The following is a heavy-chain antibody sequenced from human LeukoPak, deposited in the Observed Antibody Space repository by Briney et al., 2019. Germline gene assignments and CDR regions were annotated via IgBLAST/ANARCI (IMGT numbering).Heavy chain of an antibody. D-gene: IGHD6-19*01. CDR1: GFTFSSYS. Sequence: GGSLRLSCAASGFTFSSYSMNWVRQAPGKGLEWVSSISSSSSYIYYADSAKGRFTISRDNAKNSLYLQMNSLRAEDTAVYYCARDGTAVAGTWFDPWGQGTLVTVSS. CDR3: ARDGTAVAGTWFDP. J-gene: IGHJ5*02. V-gene: IGHV3-21*01. CDR2: ISSSSSYI.